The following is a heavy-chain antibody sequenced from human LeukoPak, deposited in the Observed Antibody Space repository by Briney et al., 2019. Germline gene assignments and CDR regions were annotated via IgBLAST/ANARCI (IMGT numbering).Heavy chain of an antibody. J-gene: IGHJ3*02. CDR2: ISSSSSYI. CDR1: GFTFSGYS. Sequence: GGSLRLSCAASGFTFSGYSMNWVRQAPGKGLEWVSSISSSSSYIHYADSVKGRITITRDNAKNSLYLQMNSLRAEDTAVYYCARLLPSAFDIWGQGTMVTVSS. V-gene: IGHV3-21*01. CDR3: ARLLPSAFDI. D-gene: IGHD2-15*01.